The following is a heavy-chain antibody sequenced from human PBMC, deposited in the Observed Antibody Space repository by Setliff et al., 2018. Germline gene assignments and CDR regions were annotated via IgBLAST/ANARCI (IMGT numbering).Heavy chain of an antibody. V-gene: IGHV4-61*02. J-gene: IGHJ5*02. CDR3: ARAHIKNWFDP. CDR2: IYTSGST. Sequence: SETLSLTCTVSGGSISSGSYYWSWIRQPAGKGLEWIGRIYTSGSTNYNPSLKSRVTISVDTSKNQFSLKLSSVTAADTAVYYCARAHIKNWFDPWGQGTLVTVS. CDR1: GGSISSGSYY.